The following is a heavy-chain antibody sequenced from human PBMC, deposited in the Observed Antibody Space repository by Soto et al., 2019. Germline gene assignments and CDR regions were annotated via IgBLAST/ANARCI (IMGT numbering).Heavy chain of an antibody. J-gene: IGHJ4*02. D-gene: IGHD5-18*01. Sequence: QVQLVQSGAEVKKPGASVKVSCKASGYTFTSYDINWVRQATGQGLEWMGWMSANSGNTGYAQKFQGRVTMTRDTPIRTDYMELSGLRSEGAAVYYCAVETAMVPRHWGQGTLVTVSS. CDR2: MSANSGNT. CDR1: GYTFTSYD. CDR3: AVETAMVPRH. V-gene: IGHV1-8*01.